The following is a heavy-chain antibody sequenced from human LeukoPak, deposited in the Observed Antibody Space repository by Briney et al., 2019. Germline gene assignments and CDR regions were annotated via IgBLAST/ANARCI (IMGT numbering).Heavy chain of an antibody. J-gene: IGHJ3*02. D-gene: IGHD1-14*01. CDR2: IYYSGGT. V-gene: IGHV4-59*01. Sequence: SETLSLTCTVSGASISSYYWSWIRQPPGKGLEWIGYIYYSGGTNYNPSLKSRVTISVDTSKNQFSLKLSSVTAADTAVYYCASNRDDAFDIWGQGTMVTVSS. CDR1: GASISSYY. CDR3: ASNRDDAFDI.